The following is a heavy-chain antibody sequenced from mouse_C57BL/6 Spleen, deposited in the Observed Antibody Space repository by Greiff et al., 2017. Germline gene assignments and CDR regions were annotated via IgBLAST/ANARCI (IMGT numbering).Heavy chain of an antibody. D-gene: IGHD1-1*01. V-gene: IGHV1-82*01. J-gene: IGHJ2*01. CDR3: AREGITTVVAHFDY. Sequence: VKLQESGPELVKPGASVKISCKASGYAFSSSWMNWVKQRPGKGLEWIGRIYPGDGDTNYNGKFKGKATLTADKSSSTAYMQLSSLTSEDSAVYFCAREGITTVVAHFDYWGQGTTLTVSS. CDR2: IYPGDGDT. CDR1: GYAFSSSW.